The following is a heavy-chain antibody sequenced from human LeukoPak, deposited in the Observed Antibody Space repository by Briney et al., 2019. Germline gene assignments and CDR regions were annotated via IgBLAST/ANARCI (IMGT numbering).Heavy chain of an antibody. CDR2: IVLIFGTA. J-gene: IGHJ4*02. Sequence: GSPLKISCKASGGTFSSYAISWVRQAPGHGLEWMGGIVLIFGTANYAQKFQGRVTITTDEYTSTAYMELSSLRSEDTAVSYCARDYCESSGYCPAHFDYWGQGTLVTVSS. V-gene: IGHV1-69*05. CDR1: GGTFSSYA. D-gene: IGHD3-22*01. CDR3: ARDYCESSGYCPAHFDY.